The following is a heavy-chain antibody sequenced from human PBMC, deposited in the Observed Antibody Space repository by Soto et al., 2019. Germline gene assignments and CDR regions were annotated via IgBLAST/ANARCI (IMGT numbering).Heavy chain of an antibody. D-gene: IGHD6-13*01. J-gene: IGHJ6*02. V-gene: IGHV4-4*02. CDR3: ARRTPEGAAAGQRYYGMDV. Sequence: SETLSLTCAVSGGSISSSNWWSWVRQPPGKGLEWIGEIYHSGSTNYNPSLKSRVTISVDKSKNQFSLKLSSVTAADTAVYYCARRTPEGAAAGQRYYGMDVWGQGTTVTVSS. CDR1: GGSISSSNW. CDR2: IYHSGST.